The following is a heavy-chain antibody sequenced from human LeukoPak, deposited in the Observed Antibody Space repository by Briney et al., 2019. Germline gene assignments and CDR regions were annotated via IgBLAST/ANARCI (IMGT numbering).Heavy chain of an antibody. CDR1: AFTFTTYG. CDR2: IYYDGTNI. CDR3: AKDWKTNSFDY. J-gene: IGHJ4*02. D-gene: IGHD1-1*01. Sequence: GRSLTLSCVASAFTFTTYGMHWVSQAPGKGMEWVAFIYYDGTNIYYADYVKARFTISRTISNNTLYLQMDSLRAEDTAIYYCAKDWKTNSFDYWGQGTLVTVSS. V-gene: IGHV3-33*06.